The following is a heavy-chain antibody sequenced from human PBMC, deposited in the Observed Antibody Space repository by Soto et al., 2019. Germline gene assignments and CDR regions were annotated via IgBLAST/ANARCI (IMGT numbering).Heavy chain of an antibody. CDR2: IKKKSDGAVT. CDR3: AREWFGDFV. V-gene: IGHV3-15*05. CDR1: GLTLSDAW. D-gene: IGHD3-10*01. Sequence: EVQLVESGGGLVKPGGSLRLSCVGSGLTLSDAWMNWVRQIPGKGPEWVCRIKKKSDGAVTDYAALAKGRFTISRDDSENTVYLQMNSLKIEETAVYYCAREWFGDFVWGQGTLVTVSS. J-gene: IGHJ4*02.